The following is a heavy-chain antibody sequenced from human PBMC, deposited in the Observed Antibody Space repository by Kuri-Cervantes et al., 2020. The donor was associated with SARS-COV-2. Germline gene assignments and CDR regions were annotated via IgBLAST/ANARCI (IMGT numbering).Heavy chain of an antibody. CDR1: GFTFSSYAM. CDR3: ARDTVVVTAIAINWYFDL. J-gene: IGHJ2*01. V-gene: IGHV4/OR15-8*01. Sequence: ESLKISCAASGFTFSSYAMSWVRQPPGKGLEWIGEIYHSGSTNYNPSLKSRVTISVDKSKNQFSLKLSSVTAADTAVYYCARDTVVVTAIAINWYFDLWGRGTLVTVSS. CDR2: IYHSGST. D-gene: IGHD2-21*02.